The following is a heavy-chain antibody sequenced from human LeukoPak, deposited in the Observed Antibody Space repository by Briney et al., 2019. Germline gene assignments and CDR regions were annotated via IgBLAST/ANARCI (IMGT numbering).Heavy chain of an antibody. CDR3: ARSITMIVPRGAFDI. D-gene: IGHD3-22*01. V-gene: IGHV4-39*07. CDR2: IYYSGST. Sequence: SETLSLTCTVSGGSISSSSYYWGWIRQPPGKGLEWIGSIYYSGSTNYNPSLKSRVTISVDTSKNQFSLKLSSVTAADTAVYYCARSITMIVPRGAFDIWGQGTMVTVSS. CDR1: GGSISSSSYY. J-gene: IGHJ3*02.